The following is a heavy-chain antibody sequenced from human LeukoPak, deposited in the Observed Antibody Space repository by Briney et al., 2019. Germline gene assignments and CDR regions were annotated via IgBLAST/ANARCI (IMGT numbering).Heavy chain of an antibody. CDR2: INPNSGGT. CDR1: GYTFTGYY. V-gene: IGHV1-2*02. D-gene: IGHD6-13*01. J-gene: IGHJ4*02. CDR3: AREDSESSSCLDY. Sequence: GASVKVTCKASGYTFTGYYMHWGRQAPGQGLEWMGWINPNSGGTNYAQKFQGRVTMTRDTSISTAYMELSRLRSDDTAVYYCAREDSESSSCLDYWGQGTVVRVSS.